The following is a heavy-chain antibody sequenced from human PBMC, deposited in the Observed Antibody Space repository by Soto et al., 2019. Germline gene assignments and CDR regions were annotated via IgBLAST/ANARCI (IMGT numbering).Heavy chain of an antibody. V-gene: IGHV3-7*01. CDR1: GFTFSTYW. Sequence: ESGGGLVQPGGSLRLSCAASGFTFSTYWMSWVRQAPGTGLAWVANINQDGSEKYYVDSVKGRYTISRDNAKKSLYLQMTSLRADDTAVYYCARARGWNIVIIPAASDYWGQGTLVTVSS. J-gene: IGHJ4*02. CDR3: ARARGWNIVIIPAASDY. CDR2: INQDGSEK. D-gene: IGHD2-2*01.